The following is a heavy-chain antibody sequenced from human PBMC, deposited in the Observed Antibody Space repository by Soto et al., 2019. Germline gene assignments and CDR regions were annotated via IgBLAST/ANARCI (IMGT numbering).Heavy chain of an antibody. Sequence: QVQLQESGPGLVKPSQTLSLTCTVSGDSISSGGYYWSWIRQHPGKGLEWIGYIYYSGSTFYNPSLKSRVTISVDTSKNQVSLKLSSVTAADTAVYYCARSTGSGWNGGIDYWGQGTLVTVSS. CDR1: GDSISSGGYY. D-gene: IGHD6-19*01. CDR2: IYYSGST. V-gene: IGHV4-31*03. J-gene: IGHJ4*02. CDR3: ARSTGSGWNGGIDY.